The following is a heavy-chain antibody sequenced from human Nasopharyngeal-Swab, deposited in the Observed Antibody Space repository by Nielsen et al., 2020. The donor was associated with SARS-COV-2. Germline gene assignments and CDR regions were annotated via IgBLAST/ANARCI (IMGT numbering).Heavy chain of an antibody. CDR3: AKDLSSGSYYYYYYMDV. CDR2: ISYDGSNK. J-gene: IGHJ6*03. CDR1: GFTFSSYG. D-gene: IGHD3-22*01. V-gene: IGHV3-30*18. Sequence: GESLKISCAASGFTFSSYGMHWVRQAPGKGLEWVAVISYDGSNKYYADPVKGRFTVSRDNSKNTLYLQMNSLRAEDTAVYYCAKDLSSGSYYYYYYMDVWGKGTTVTVSS.